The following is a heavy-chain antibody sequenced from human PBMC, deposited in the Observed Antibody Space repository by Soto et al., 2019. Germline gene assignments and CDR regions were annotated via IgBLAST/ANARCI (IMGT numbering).Heavy chain of an antibody. V-gene: IGHV4-31*03. Sequence: PSETLSLTCTVSGGSISSGGYYWSWIRQHPGKGLEWIGYIYYSGSTYYNPSLKSRVTISVDTSKNQFSLKLSSVTAADTAVYYCARAPITILGYYFDYWGQGTLVTVSS. CDR2: IYYSGST. D-gene: IGHD3-3*01. J-gene: IGHJ4*02. CDR1: GGSISSGGYY. CDR3: ARAPITILGYYFDY.